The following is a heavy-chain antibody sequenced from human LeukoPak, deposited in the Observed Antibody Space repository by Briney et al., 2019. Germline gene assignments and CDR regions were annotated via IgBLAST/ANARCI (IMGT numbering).Heavy chain of an antibody. D-gene: IGHD6-6*01. CDR1: GYTFTCYG. J-gene: IGHJ6*02. CDR2: ISAYNGNT. CDR3: ARGSSSPGYYYYGMDV. Sequence: ASVKVSCKASGYTFTCYGISWVRQAPGQGLEWMGWISAYNGNTNYAQKLQGRVTMTTDTSTSTAYMELRSLRSDDTAVYYCARGSSSPGYYYYGMDVWGQGTTVTVSS. V-gene: IGHV1-18*01.